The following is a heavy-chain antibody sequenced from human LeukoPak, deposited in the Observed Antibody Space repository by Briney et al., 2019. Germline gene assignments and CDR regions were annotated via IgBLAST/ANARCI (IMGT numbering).Heavy chain of an antibody. CDR1: GGSFSGYY. CDR2: ISSSSNYI. Sequence: QSSETLSLTCAVYGGSFSGYYWSWVRQAPGRGLEWVSAISSSSNYIYYADSVRGRFTISRDNAKNSLYLQMNSLRAEDTAVYSCARQGAATGTDAFDIWGQGTVVTVSS. V-gene: IGHV3-21*01. D-gene: IGHD6-13*01. CDR3: ARQGAATGTDAFDI. J-gene: IGHJ3*02.